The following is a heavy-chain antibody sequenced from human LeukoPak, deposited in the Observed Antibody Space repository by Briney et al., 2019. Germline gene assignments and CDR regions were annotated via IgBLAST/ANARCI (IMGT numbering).Heavy chain of an antibody. CDR1: GYTFTSYY. D-gene: IGHD1-26*01. Sequence: ASVKVSCKASGYTFTSYYMHWVRQAPGQGLEWMGIINPSGGSTSYAQKFRGRVTMTRDTSTSTVYMELSSLRSEDTAVYYCAAEWELLSFQHWGQGTLVTVSS. V-gene: IGHV1-46*01. J-gene: IGHJ1*01. CDR3: AAEWELLSFQH. CDR2: INPSGGST.